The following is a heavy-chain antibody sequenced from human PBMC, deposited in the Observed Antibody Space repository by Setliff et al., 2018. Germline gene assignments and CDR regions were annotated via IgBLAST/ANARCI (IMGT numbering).Heavy chain of an antibody. CDR3: ARDRSYYASGSFTKWFDY. V-gene: IGHV4-59*01. Sequence: SETLSLTCTVSGGPFSGASIWSWIRQPPGKGLEFIGYVYYSGTAKYDPSLESRAIMSVDASKNQISLKLNSVTAADTATYYCARDRSYYASGSFTKWFDYWGQGALVTVSS. CDR1: GGPFSGAS. D-gene: IGHD3-10*01. J-gene: IGHJ4*02. CDR2: VYYSGTA.